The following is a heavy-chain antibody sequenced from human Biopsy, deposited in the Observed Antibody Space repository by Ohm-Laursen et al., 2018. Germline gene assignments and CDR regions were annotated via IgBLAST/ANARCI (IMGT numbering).Heavy chain of an antibody. Sequence: LSLTCAASGFTFTDYDISWVRHVPGQGLEWLAPISPRSTTIYYADSVRGRFFISRDDAKNSVSLEMSSLRADDTALYFCARNVRLEMTDHSGVTTYSRYFAMDAWGRGTTVTVSS. CDR1: GFTFTDYD. D-gene: IGHD1-1*01. CDR2: ISPRSTTI. J-gene: IGHJ6*02. CDR3: ARNVRLEMTDHSGVTTYSRYFAMDA. V-gene: IGHV3-11*01.